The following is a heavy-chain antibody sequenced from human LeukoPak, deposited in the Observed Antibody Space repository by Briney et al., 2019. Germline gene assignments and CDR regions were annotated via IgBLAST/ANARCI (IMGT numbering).Heavy chain of an antibody. Sequence: SETLSLTCTVSSGSISTSNYYWGWVRQPPGKALEWIGEIYHSGSTNYNPSLKSRVTISVDKSKNQFSLKLSSVTAADTAVYYCVGAVAGSDYWGQGTLVTVSS. D-gene: IGHD6-19*01. CDR2: IYHSGST. J-gene: IGHJ4*02. CDR1: SGSISTSNYY. V-gene: IGHV4-39*07. CDR3: VGAVAGSDY.